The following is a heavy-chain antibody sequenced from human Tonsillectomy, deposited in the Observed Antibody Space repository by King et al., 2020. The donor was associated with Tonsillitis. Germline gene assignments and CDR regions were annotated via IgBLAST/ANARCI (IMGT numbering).Heavy chain of an antibody. CDR3: AIGSSIAGSPGVDAFDI. Sequence: VQLQESGPGLVKPSQTLSLTCTVSGGSISSGSYYWSWIRQPAGKGLEWIGRIYTSGSTNYNPSLKSRVTISVDTSKNQFSLKLSSVTAADTAVYYCAIGSSIAGSPGVDAFDIWGQGTMVTVSS. CDR2: IYTSGST. D-gene: IGHD6-6*01. J-gene: IGHJ3*02. CDR1: GGSISSGSYY. V-gene: IGHV4-61*02.